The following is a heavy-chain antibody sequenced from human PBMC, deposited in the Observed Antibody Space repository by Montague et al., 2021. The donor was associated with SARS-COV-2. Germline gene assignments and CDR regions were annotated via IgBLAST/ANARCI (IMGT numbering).Heavy chain of an antibody. D-gene: IGHD3-3*01. CDR1: GFAFRTKY. J-gene: IGHJ4*02. CDR2: TYDGGDAT. Sequence: SLSLSLSASGFAFRTKYLTWVRQAPGKGLEWVSVTYDGGDATYYADSVKGRFTVSRDDSKNTLFLQMSSLRAEDTAVYYCARRSAVPGSFDFWGQGTLVTVSS. CDR3: ARRSAVPGSFDF. V-gene: IGHV3-53*01.